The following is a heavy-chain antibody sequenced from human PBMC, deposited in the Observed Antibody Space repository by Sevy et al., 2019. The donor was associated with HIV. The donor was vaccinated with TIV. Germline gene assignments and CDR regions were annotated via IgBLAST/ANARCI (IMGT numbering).Heavy chain of an antibody. CDR2: IYWNDDK. Sequence: SGPTLVNPTQTLTLTCTFSGFSLSTSGVGVGWIRQPPGKALEWLALIYWNDDKRYSPSLKSRLTITKDTSKNQVVLTMTNRDPLDTATYYCADGTGYYGSGSYYNRGGYYFDYWGQGTLVTVSS. V-gene: IGHV2-5*01. CDR3: ADGTGYYGSGSYYNRGGYYFDY. CDR1: GFSLSTSGVG. J-gene: IGHJ4*02. D-gene: IGHD3-10*01.